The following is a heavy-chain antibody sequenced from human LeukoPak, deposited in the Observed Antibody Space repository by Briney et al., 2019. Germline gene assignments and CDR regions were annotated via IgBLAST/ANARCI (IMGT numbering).Heavy chain of an antibody. CDR2: IYYSGTT. Sequence: SETLSLTCTVSGYSISSSNWWGWIRQPPGKGLEWIGYIYYSGTTNYNPSLKSRVTMSVDTSKNQFSLKLSSVTASDTAVYYCARGGSSWYYYFDYWGQGTLVTVSS. V-gene: IGHV4-28*06. D-gene: IGHD6-13*01. CDR1: GYSISSSNW. J-gene: IGHJ4*02. CDR3: ARGGSSWYYYFDY.